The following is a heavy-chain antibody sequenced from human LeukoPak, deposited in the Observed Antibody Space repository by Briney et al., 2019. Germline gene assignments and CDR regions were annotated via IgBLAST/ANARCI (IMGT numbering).Heavy chain of an antibody. J-gene: IGHJ2*01. V-gene: IGHV1-69*04. Sequence: SVKVSCKASGGTFSSYAISWVRQAPGQGLEWMGRIIPILGIANYAQKLQGRVTMTTDTSTSTAYMELRSLRSDDTAVYYCARDRETRQYWYFDLWGRGTLVTVSS. CDR3: ARDRETRQYWYFDL. CDR1: GGTFSSYA. CDR2: IIPILGIA. D-gene: IGHD1-7*01.